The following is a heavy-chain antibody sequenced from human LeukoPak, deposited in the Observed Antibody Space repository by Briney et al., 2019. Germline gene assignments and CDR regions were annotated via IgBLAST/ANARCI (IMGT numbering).Heavy chain of an antibody. Sequence: SETLSLTCTVSGGSISSGSYYWSWIRQPAGKGLEWIGRIYTSGSTNYNPSLKSRVTISVDTSKNQFSLKLSSVTAADTAVYYCARDYDILTGYSFGYWGQGTLVTVSS. J-gene: IGHJ4*02. CDR2: IYTSGST. D-gene: IGHD3-9*01. V-gene: IGHV4-61*02. CDR1: GGSISSGSYY. CDR3: ARDYDILTGYSFGY.